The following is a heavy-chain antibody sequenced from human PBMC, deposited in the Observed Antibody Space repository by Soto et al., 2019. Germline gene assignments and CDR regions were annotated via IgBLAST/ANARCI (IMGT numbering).Heavy chain of an antibody. CDR1: GGSISSSSYY. J-gene: IGHJ6*02. Sequence: SETLSLTCTVSGGSISSSSYYWSWIRQPPGKGLEWIGYIYYSGSTNYNPSLKSRVTISVDTSKNQFSLKLSSVTAADTAVYYCARETIAAAGPPSYYYYGMDVWGQGTTVTVSS. V-gene: IGHV4-61*01. CDR2: IYYSGST. CDR3: ARETIAAAGPPSYYYYGMDV. D-gene: IGHD6-13*01.